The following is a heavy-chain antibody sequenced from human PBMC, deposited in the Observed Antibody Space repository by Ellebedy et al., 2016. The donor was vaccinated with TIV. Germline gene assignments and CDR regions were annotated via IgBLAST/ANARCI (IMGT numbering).Heavy chain of an antibody. CDR3: ARDAHVDSSI. CDR1: GCTSSTRW. J-gene: IGHJ6*02. Sequence: GESLKISXEISGCTSSTRWMTWVRQAPGKGLEWVSYISTSGSTIHYADSVKGRFTISRDNAKNSLYLQMNSLRAEDTAVYYCARDAHVDSSIWGQGTTVTVSS. D-gene: IGHD5-12*01. CDR2: ISTSGSTI. V-gene: IGHV3-48*04.